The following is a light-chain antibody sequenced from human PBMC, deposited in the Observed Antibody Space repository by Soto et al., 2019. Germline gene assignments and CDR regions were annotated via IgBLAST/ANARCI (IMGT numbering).Light chain of an antibody. CDR1: QSVSSSY. J-gene: IGKJ1*01. Sequence: EIVLTQSPGTLSLSPGERATLSCRASQSVSSSYLAWYQHKPGQAPRLLIYRASNRAAGIPDRFSGSGSGTDFTLTISRLEPEDFVVYYCQQSGTFGQGTKVEIK. CDR2: RAS. V-gene: IGKV3-20*01. CDR3: QQSGT.